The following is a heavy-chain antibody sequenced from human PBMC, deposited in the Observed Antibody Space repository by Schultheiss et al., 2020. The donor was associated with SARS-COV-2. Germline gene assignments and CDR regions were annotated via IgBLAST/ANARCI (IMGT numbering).Heavy chain of an antibody. V-gene: IGHV4-34*01. CDR2: ISDNGGT. D-gene: IGHD2-2*02. CDR1: GGSFSGYY. Sequence: SETLSLTCAVYGGSFSGYYWSWIRQSPGKGLEWIGEISDNGGTSYNPSLKSRVTISADTSKNQFSLKLSSVTAADTAVYYCARGLIVIVPSPILGLGPYYNDYHMDAWGKGTTVTVSS. J-gene: IGHJ6*03. CDR3: ARGLIVIVPSPILGLGPYYNDYHMDA.